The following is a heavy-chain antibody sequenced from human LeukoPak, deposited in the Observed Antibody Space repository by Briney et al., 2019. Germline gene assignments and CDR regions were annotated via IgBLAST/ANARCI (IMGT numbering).Heavy chain of an antibody. D-gene: IGHD3-22*01. CDR2: ISGSGGRT. CDR3: AKTTYYYDSSGYYN. J-gene: IGHJ4*02. V-gene: IGHV3-23*01. Sequence: GGTLRLSCAASGFTFSSYGMSWVRQAPGKGLEWVSSISGSGGRTYYADSVKGRFTISRDNSKNTLYLQMDSLRAEDTAVYYCAKTTYYYDSSGYYNWGQGTLVTVSS. CDR1: GFTFSSYG.